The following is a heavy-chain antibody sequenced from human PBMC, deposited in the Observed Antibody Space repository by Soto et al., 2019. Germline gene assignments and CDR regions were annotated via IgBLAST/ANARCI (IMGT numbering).Heavy chain of an antibody. CDR1: GGSVSSGSYY. J-gene: IGHJ1*01. Sequence: SETLSLTCTVSGGSVSSGSYYWSWIRQPPGKGLEWIGYIYYSGSTNYNPSLKSRVTISVDTSKNQFSLKLSSVTAADTAVYYCARVVVPDAEYFQHWGQGTLVTVSS. V-gene: IGHV4-61*01. CDR2: IYYSGST. D-gene: IGHD2-2*01. CDR3: ARVVVPDAEYFQH.